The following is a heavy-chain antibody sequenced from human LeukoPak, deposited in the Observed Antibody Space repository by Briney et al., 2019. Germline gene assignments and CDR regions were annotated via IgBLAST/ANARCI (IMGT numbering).Heavy chain of an antibody. CDR1: GGSFSGYY. V-gene: IGHV4-34*01. CDR2: INHSGST. J-gene: IGHJ4*02. CDR3: ASSSGLPEVGFDY. Sequence: SETPSLTCAVYGGSFSGYYWSWIRQPPGKGLEWIGEINHSGSTNYNPSLKSRVTISVDTSKNQFSLKLSSVTAADTAVYYCASSSGLPEVGFDYWGQGTLVTVSS. D-gene: IGHD2-21*02.